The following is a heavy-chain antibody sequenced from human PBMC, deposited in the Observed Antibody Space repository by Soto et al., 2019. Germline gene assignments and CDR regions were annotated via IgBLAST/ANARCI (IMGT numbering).Heavy chain of an antibody. Sequence: SVKVSSKGSWGTLSSNAINWGGQGPRQGLEWMGGIIPIFGTANYAQKFQGRVTITADESTSTAYMELSSLRSEDTAVYYCARYVDTAMVSDYYYGMDVWGQGTTVNGSS. CDR3: ARYVDTAMVSDYYYGMDV. D-gene: IGHD5-18*01. V-gene: IGHV1-69*13. CDR2: IIPIFGTA. J-gene: IGHJ6*02. CDR1: WGTLSSNA.